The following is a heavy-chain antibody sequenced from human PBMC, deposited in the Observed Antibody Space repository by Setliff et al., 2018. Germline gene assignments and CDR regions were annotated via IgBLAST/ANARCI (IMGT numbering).Heavy chain of an antibody. V-gene: IGHV7-4-1*02. Sequence: ASVKVSCKASGYSFSDYGISWVRQALGQGLEWMGWINTNTGNPIYAQGFTGRFVFSLDTPVSTAYLQISSLKSEDSAVYYCARGSRFGTIVYRGDYYMDVWGKGTTVTVSS. CDR3: ARGSRFGTIVYRGDYYMDV. D-gene: IGHD3-10*01. CDR1: GYSFSDYG. J-gene: IGHJ6*03. CDR2: INTNTGNP.